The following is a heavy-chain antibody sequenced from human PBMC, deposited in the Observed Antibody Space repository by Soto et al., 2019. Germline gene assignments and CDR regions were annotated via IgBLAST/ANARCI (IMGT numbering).Heavy chain of an antibody. Sequence: GGSLRLSCAASGFTFSSYAMSWVRQAPGKGLEWVSAISGSGGSTYYADSVKGRFTISRDNSKNTLYLQMNSLRAEDTAVYYCAKARWLRFGGIGGWFDPWGQGTLVTVSS. CDR2: ISGSGGST. D-gene: IGHD5-12*01. V-gene: IGHV3-23*01. CDR3: AKARWLRFGGIGGWFDP. J-gene: IGHJ5*02. CDR1: GFTFSSYA.